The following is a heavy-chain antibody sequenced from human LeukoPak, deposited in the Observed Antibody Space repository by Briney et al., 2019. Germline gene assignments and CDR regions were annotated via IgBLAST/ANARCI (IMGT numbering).Heavy chain of an antibody. J-gene: IGHJ4*02. CDR3: ARMDCVSTSCPFDY. CDR1: GGSISSYY. D-gene: IGHD2-2*01. Sequence: SETLSLTCSVSGGSISSYYWSWVRESPGKGLEWIGYISDSGSTNYDPSLKSRVSISVDTSKNQLSLKLRSVTAADTAVYYCARMDCVSTSCPFDYWGQGTLVTVSS. CDR2: ISDSGST. V-gene: IGHV4-59*01.